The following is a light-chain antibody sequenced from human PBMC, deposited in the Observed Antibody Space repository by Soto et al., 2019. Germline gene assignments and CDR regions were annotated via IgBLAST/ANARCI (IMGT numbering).Light chain of an antibody. CDR1: QSVSNY. V-gene: IGKV3-20*01. CDR3: QHSGYSPIT. CDR2: DAS. Sequence: ISLTQSAATLSLSPGERATLSCRASQSVSNYLAWYQQKPGQAPRLLMYDASSRATGSPDRFSGGGSGTDFTLTISRLEPEDFAVYYCQHSGYSPITFGQGTRLEIK. J-gene: IGKJ5*01.